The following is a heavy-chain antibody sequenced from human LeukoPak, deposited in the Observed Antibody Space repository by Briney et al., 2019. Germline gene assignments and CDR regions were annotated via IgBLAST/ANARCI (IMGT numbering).Heavy chain of an antibody. CDR1: GFTLHDFA. V-gene: IGHV3-9*01. D-gene: IGHD2/OR15-2a*01. CDR2: ISLNSGYI. J-gene: IGHJ3*01. CDR3: VKDDGWLS. Sequence: HPGGSLRLSCTASGFTLHDFAMHWVRQAPGKGLDWVSGISLNSGYIGYADSVKGRFIVSRDNAKNSLYLHMNNLRTEDTAFYYCVKDDGWLSWGRGTMVTVSS.